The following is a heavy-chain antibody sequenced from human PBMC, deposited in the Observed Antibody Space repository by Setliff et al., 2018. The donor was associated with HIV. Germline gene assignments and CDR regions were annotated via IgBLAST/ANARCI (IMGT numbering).Heavy chain of an antibody. V-gene: IGHV3-49*04. CDR1: GFTFDDYA. D-gene: IGHD3-3*01. Sequence: SLKISCAASGFTFDDYALTWVRQAPGKGLEWVGFVRSKPNGGTTDYAASVKGRFTISRDDAKTIAYLHMNSLTTDDTAVYFCTRDRRGSSSWSGYNGGFDYWGQGTPVTVSS. J-gene: IGHJ4*02. CDR2: VRSKPNGGTT. CDR3: TRDRRGSSSWSGYNGGFDY.